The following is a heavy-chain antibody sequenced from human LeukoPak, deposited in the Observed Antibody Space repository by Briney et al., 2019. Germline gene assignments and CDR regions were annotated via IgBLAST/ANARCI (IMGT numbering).Heavy chain of an antibody. CDR3: ARDNSVRDEAWWFNP. CDR1: GFTVSSNY. J-gene: IGHJ5*02. V-gene: IGHV3-30*03. Sequence: PGGSLRLSCAASGFTVSSNYMSWVRQAPGKGLEWVAVISYDGSNKYYADSVKGRFTISRDNSKNTLYLQMNSLRAEDTAVYYCARDNSVRDEAWWFNPWGQGTLVTVSS. CDR2: ISYDGSNK. D-gene: IGHD5-24*01.